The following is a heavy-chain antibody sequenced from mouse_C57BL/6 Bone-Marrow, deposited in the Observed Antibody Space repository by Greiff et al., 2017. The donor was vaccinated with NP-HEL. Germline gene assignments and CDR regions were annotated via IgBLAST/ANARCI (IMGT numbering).Heavy chain of an antibody. CDR2: IRSKSNNYAT. CDR1: GFSFNTYA. V-gene: IGHV10-1*01. CDR3: VRQAWHRGFDY. J-gene: IGHJ2*01. D-gene: IGHD2-14*01. Sequence: EVMLVESGGGLVQPKGSLKLSCAASGFSFNTYAMNWVRQAPGKGLEWVARIRSKSNNYATYYADSVKDRFTISRDDSESMLYLQMNNLKTEDTAMYYCVRQAWHRGFDYWGQGTTLTVSS.